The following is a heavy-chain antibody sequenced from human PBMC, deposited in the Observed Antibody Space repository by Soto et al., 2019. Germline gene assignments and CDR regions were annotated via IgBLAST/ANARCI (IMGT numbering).Heavy chain of an antibody. V-gene: IGHV3-30*18. CDR3: AKEDLERDFDR. Sequence: SLSCAASLFPFIGYCMYCVLQAPVKGLEWVAVISFYGSHKYYADSVKGRLTISRDNSKNTLYLQVNSLRAEDTAVYYCAKEDLERDFDRWGQGTMV. J-gene: IGHJ3*02. CDR2: ISFYGSHK. CDR1: LFPFIGYC.